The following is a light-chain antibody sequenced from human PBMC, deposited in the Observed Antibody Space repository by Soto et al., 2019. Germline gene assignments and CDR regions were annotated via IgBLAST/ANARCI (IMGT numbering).Light chain of an antibody. Sequence: QPASVSGSPGQSITISCTGTSSDFGGYTYVSWYQQHPGKAPKLMIFDATSRPSGVSNRFSGSKSDNTASLTIAGLQAEDEADYYCSSYTSTSTYVFGTGTKLTVL. CDR3: SSYTSTSTYV. V-gene: IGLV2-14*03. CDR1: SSDFGGYTY. J-gene: IGLJ1*01. CDR2: DAT.